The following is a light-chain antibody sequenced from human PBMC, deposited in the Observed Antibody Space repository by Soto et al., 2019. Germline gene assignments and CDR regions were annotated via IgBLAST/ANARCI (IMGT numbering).Light chain of an antibody. CDR2: AAS. CDR1: QSISSY. CDR3: QQSYSTPRT. J-gene: IGKJ2*01. Sequence: DIQMTQSPSSLSASVGDRVTITCRASQSISSYLNWYQQKPGKAPKLLIYAASSLQSGVPSRFSGSGSGTDFTLTISSLQPEAFATYYCQQSYSTPRTFGQGTQLEIK. V-gene: IGKV1-39*01.